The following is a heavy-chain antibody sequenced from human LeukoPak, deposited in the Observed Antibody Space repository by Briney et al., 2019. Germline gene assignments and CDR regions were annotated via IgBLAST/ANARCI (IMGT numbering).Heavy chain of an antibody. CDR2: TSSDLNVK. D-gene: IGHD1-26*01. Sequence: GGSLGLSCAASGFTFRNYVIHWVRQAPGKGLEWVAVTSSDLNVKLYADSVKGRFTISRDNSRSTLYLQMNSLRPEDTAIYYCASGAGGWELLTKSTFDYWGQGTLVTVSS. CDR1: GFTFRNYV. CDR3: ASGAGGWELLTKSTFDY. V-gene: IGHV3-30-3*01. J-gene: IGHJ4*02.